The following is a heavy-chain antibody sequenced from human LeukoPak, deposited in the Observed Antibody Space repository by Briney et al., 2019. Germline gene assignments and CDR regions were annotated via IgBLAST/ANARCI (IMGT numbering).Heavy chain of an antibody. CDR2: IHSTSSTI. Sequence: PGGSLRLSCAASGFTFSSYHMNWVRQAPGKGLEWISYIHSTSSTIHYADSVKGRFTISRDNAKNSLYLQMNSLRAEDTAVYYCARRRPGYYYDSSGSSAPDFDYWGQGTLVTVSS. V-gene: IGHV3-48*01. CDR1: GFTFSSYH. CDR3: ARRRPGYYYDSSGSSAPDFDY. D-gene: IGHD3-22*01. J-gene: IGHJ4*02.